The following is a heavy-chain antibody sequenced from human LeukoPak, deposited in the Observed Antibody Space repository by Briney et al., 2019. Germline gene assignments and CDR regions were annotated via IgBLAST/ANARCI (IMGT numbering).Heavy chain of an antibody. Sequence: GGSLRLSCAASGFTFSNYAMNWVRQAPGKGLEWVADISYDGSKRHYADSVKGRFTISRDNSKNTLYLQMNSLRAEDTAVFYCTRARIRTGSGYYYYMNVWGKGTTVTVSS. CDR2: ISYDGSKR. D-gene: IGHD3-10*01. CDR1: GFTFSNYA. V-gene: IGHV3-30*17. CDR3: TRARIRTGSGYYYYMNV. J-gene: IGHJ6*03.